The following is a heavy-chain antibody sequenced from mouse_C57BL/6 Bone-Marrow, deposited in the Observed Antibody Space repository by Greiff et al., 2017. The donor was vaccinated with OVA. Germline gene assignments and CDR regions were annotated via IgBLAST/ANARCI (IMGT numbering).Heavy chain of an antibody. CDR2: KSYSGST. CDR1: GYSITSDY. J-gene: IGHJ1*03. CDR3: ARSTGKDCWYFDV. Sequence: EVMLVESGPGLAKPSQTLSLTCSVTGYSITSDYWNWIRKFPGNKLEYMGYKSYSGSTYYNPSLKSRISITRDTSMNQYYLQLNSVTTEDTATYYCARSTGKDCWYFDVWGTGTTVTVSS. V-gene: IGHV3-8*01.